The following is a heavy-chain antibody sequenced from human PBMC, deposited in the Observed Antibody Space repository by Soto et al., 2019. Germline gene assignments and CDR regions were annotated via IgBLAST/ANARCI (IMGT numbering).Heavy chain of an antibody. CDR1: GFTFSSYG. V-gene: IGHV3-30*18. CDR3: AKGQAFNGNSVPDS. Sequence: GGSLRLSCAASGFTFSSYGMHWVRQAPGKGLEWVAVISYDGSNKYYADSVKGRFTISRDNSKNTLYLHMNSLRAEDTAVYYCAKGQAFNGNSVPDSWGQG. CDR2: ISYDGSNK. J-gene: IGHJ4*02. D-gene: IGHD1-7*01.